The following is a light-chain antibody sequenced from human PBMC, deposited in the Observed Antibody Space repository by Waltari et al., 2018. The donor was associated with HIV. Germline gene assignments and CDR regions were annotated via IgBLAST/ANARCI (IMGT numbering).Light chain of an antibody. CDR2: RDT. CDR3: QSADNSGPHVV. V-gene: IGLV3-25*03. Sequence: SYALTQPPSVSVSPGQTAGITCSGDVLSRQYTYWYRQKPGQAPVMVIYRDTERPSGNPGRFSGSKSGTTVTLTIGGVQAEDEADYYCQSADNSGPHVVFGGGTTLTVL. J-gene: IGLJ2*01. CDR1: VLSRQY.